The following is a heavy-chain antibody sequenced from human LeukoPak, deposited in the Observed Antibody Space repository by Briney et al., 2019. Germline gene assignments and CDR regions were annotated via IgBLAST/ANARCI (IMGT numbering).Heavy chain of an antibody. J-gene: IGHJ6*02. Sequence: GGSLRLSCAASGFTFSSYSMNWVRQAPGKGLEWVSSISSSSYIYYADSVKGRFTISRDNAKNSLYLQMNSLRAEDTAVYYCARPQTDDYSNNHGMDVWGQGTTVTVSS. CDR1: GFTFSSYS. V-gene: IGHV3-21*01. CDR3: ARPQTDDYSNNHGMDV. D-gene: IGHD4-11*01. CDR2: ISSSSYI.